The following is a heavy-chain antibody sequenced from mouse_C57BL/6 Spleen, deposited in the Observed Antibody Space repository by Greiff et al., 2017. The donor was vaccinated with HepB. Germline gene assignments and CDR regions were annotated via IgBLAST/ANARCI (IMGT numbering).Heavy chain of an antibody. CDR2: IDPETGGT. CDR1: GYTFTDYE. V-gene: IGHV1-15*01. Sequence: VQLQQSGAELVRPGASVPLSCKASGYTFTDYEMHWVKQTPVHGLEWIGAIDPETGGTAYNQKFKGKAILTADKSSSTAYMELRSLTSEDSAVYYCTRGGASYWGQGTTLTVSS. J-gene: IGHJ2*01. D-gene: IGHD6-1*01. CDR3: TRGGASY.